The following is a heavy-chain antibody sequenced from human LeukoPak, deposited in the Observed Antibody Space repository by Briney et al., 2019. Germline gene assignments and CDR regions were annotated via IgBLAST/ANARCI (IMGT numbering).Heavy chain of an antibody. D-gene: IGHD3-3*01. CDR1: GGSISSYY. Sequence: SETLSLTCTVSGGSISSYYWSWIRQPPGEGLEWIGYIYYSGSTNYNPSLKSRVTISVDTSKNQFSLKLSSVTAADTAVYYCARAPYDFWSGYYPYYYYYGMDVWGQGTTVTVSS. CDR2: IYYSGST. J-gene: IGHJ6*02. CDR3: ARAPYDFWSGYYPYYYYYGMDV. V-gene: IGHV4-59*01.